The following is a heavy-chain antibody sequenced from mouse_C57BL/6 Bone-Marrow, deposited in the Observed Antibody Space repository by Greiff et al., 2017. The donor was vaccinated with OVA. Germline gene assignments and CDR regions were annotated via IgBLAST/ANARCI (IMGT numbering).Heavy chain of an antibody. Sequence: VMLVESGPELVKPGASVKISCKASGYAFSSSWMNWVKQRPGKGLEWIGRIYPGDGDTNYNGKFKGKATLTADKSSSTAYMQLSSLTSEDSAVYFCARFDYDWYFDVWGTGTTVTVSS. V-gene: IGHV1-82*01. CDR2: IYPGDGDT. CDR1: GYAFSSSW. J-gene: IGHJ1*03. CDR3: ARFDYDWYFDV. D-gene: IGHD2-4*01.